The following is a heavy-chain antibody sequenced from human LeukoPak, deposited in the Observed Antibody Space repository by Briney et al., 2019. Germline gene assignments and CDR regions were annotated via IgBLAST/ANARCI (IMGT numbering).Heavy chain of an antibody. CDR2: ISATGGTT. CDR3: AKNGDRGAYCSGGSCYPYYYYYIDV. Sequence: GGTLRLSCAASGFTFSSYGMSWVRQAPGKGLEWVSAISATGGTTYYADSVKGRFTISRDNSKNTLYLQMNSLRAEDTAIYYCAKNGDRGAYCSGGSCYPYYYYYIDVWGKGTTVTVSS. J-gene: IGHJ6*03. CDR1: GFTFSSYG. V-gene: IGHV3-23*01. D-gene: IGHD2-15*01.